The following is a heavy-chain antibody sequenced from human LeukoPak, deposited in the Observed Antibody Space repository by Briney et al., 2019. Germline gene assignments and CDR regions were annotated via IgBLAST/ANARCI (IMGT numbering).Heavy chain of an antibody. V-gene: IGHV1-24*01. CDR1: GYTLTELS. D-gene: IGHD2-2*01. CDR2: FDPEDGET. CDR3: ATGPSRLYCSSTSCRDY. Sequence: ASVNVSCKVSGYTLTELSMHWVRQAPGKGLEWMGGFDPEDGETIYAQKFQGRVTMTEDTSTDTAYMELSSLRSEDTAVYYCATGPSRLYCSSTSCRDYWGQGTLVTVSS. J-gene: IGHJ4*02.